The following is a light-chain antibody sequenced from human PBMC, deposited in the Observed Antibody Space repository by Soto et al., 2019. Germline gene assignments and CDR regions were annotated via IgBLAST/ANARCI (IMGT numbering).Light chain of an antibody. CDR2: GVT. V-gene: IGLV2-14*01. CDR3: TSYTSITILV. J-gene: IGLJ2*01. CDR1: NSDIGAYNY. Sequence: QSALTQPASVSGSPGQSITISCTGTNSDIGAYNYVSWYQHLPGKAPKLMIYGVTNRPSGVSNRFSGSKSGNTASLTISGLQAEDEAHYYCTSYTSITILVFGGGTQLTVL.